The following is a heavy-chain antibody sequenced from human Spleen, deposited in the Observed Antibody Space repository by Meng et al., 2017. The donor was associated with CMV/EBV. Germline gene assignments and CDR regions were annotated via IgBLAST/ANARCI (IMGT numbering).Heavy chain of an antibody. CDR3: ASGYYGSGSHTDFYYFAMDV. V-gene: IGHV1-69*13. CDR1: GGTFTSYG. Sequence: SVKVSCKASGGTFTSYGFSWVRQAPGQGLEWMGGVIPMYHTTNYAQKFQGRVTITADESTSTAYMELSSLRSEDTAVYFCASGYYGSGSHTDFYYFAMDVWGQGTTVTVSS. D-gene: IGHD3-10*01. J-gene: IGHJ6*02. CDR2: VIPMYHTT.